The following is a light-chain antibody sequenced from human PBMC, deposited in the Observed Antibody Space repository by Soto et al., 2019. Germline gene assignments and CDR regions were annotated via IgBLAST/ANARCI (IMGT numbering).Light chain of an antibody. Sequence: QSVLTQPASVSGSPGQSITISCSGTSRDVGAYNLVSWYQQFPGKGPKLLIYEVRHRPSGVSYRFSGSKSGNTASLTISSLLPEDEAVYFCSSFSSRNALVFGGGTKSPS. CDR1: SRDVGAYNL. CDR2: EVR. CDR3: SSFSSRNALV. V-gene: IGLV2-14*01. J-gene: IGLJ2*01.